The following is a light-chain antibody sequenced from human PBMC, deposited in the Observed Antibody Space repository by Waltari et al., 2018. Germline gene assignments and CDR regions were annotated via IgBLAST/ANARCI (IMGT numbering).Light chain of an antibody. CDR2: SNT. CDR3: AASDVTLRHWV. J-gene: IGLJ3*02. V-gene: IGLV1-47*01. Sequence: QSVLTQPPSASGTPGQRVTISCSGSSSNIGDNYVYWYQHLPGTAPKLLIFSNTQRPAWVLCRFSGSNSGTTASLTSSGVRAEDEADYYCAASDVTLRHWVFGGGTKLTVL. CDR1: SSNIGDNY.